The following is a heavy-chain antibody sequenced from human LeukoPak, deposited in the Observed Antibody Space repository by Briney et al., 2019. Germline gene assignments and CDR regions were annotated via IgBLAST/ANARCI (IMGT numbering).Heavy chain of an antibody. CDR3: AKEGGWLQQFDY. D-gene: IGHD5-24*01. CDR2: ISYDGSNK. Sequence: SGGSLRLSCAASGFTFSSYGMHWVRQAPGKGLEWVAVISYDGSNKYYADSVKGRFTISRDNSKNTLYLQMNSLRAEDTAVYYCAKEGGWLQQFDYWGQGTLVTVSS. J-gene: IGHJ4*02. CDR1: GFTFSSYG. V-gene: IGHV3-30*18.